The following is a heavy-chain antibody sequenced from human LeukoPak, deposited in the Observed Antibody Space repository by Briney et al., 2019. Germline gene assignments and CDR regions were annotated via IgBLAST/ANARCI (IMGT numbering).Heavy chain of an antibody. J-gene: IGHJ5*01. CDR1: GASISSYY. CDR3: ARDPDGYNWFDS. Sequence: SETLSLTCTVSGASISSYYWSWIRQPAGKGLEWIGRVYSSGSTNYNPSLKSRVTMSEDTSKNQFSLKLRSVTAADTAVYHCARDPDGYNWFDSWGQGTQVTVST. V-gene: IGHV4-4*07. CDR2: VYSSGST. D-gene: IGHD1-14*01.